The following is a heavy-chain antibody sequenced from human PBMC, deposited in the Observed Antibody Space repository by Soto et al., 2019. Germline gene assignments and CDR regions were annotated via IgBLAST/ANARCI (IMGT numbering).Heavy chain of an antibody. CDR2: ISAYNGNT. Sequence: QVQLVQSGAEVKKPGASVKVSCKASGYTFTSYGISWVRQAPGQGLEWMGWISAYNGNTNYAQKLQGRVTMTTDTXTXXAYMELRSLRSDDTAVYYCARDPPYYGIYWYYFDYWGQGTLVTVSS. CDR1: GYTFTSYG. D-gene: IGHD3-22*01. V-gene: IGHV1-18*01. J-gene: IGHJ4*02. CDR3: ARDPPYYGIYWYYFDY.